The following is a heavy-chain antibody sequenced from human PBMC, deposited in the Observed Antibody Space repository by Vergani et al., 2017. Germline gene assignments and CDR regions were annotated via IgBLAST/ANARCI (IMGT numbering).Heavy chain of an antibody. CDR1: GYSFTSYW. V-gene: IGHV5-51*01. J-gene: IGHJ6*03. CDR2: IYPGDSDT. Sequence: EVQLVQSGAEVKKPGESLKISCKGSGYSFTSYWIGWVRQMPGKGLEWMGIIYPGDSDTRYSPSFQGQVTIAADKSISTAYLQWSSLKASDTAMDYCARHGRSSGSRLDMDVWGKGTTVTVSS. CDR3: ARHGRSSGSRLDMDV. D-gene: IGHD6-19*01.